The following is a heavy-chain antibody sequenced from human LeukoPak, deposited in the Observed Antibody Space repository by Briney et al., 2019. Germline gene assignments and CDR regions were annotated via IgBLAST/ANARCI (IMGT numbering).Heavy chain of an antibody. CDR2: IIPLFGTA. J-gene: IGHJ6*03. CDR1: GGTFSSYA. D-gene: IGHD3-10*01. V-gene: IGHV1-69*13. Sequence: SSVKVSCKASGGTFSSYASSWVRQAPGQGLEWMGGIIPLFGTANYAQKFQGRVTITADESTSTAYMELSSLRSEDTAVYYCARVHYYGSGSYVTAFYYYMDVWGKGTTVTVSS. CDR3: ARVHYYGSGSYVTAFYYYMDV.